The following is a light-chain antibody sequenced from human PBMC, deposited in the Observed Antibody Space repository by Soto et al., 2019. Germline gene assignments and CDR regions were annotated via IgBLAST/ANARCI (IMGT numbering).Light chain of an antibody. CDR3: SSYTSSSTLGV. CDR2: EVS. CDR1: SSDVGGYNY. Sequence: QSALTQPASVSGSPGQSITISCTGTSSDVGGYNYVSWYQQHPGKAPKLMIYEVSNRPSGVSNRFSGSKSGNTASLTISGLQAGDEADYYCSSYTSSSTLGVFGTGTKGTVL. J-gene: IGLJ1*01. V-gene: IGLV2-14*01.